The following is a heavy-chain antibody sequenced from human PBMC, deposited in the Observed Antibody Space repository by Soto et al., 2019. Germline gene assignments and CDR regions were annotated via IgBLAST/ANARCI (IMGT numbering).Heavy chain of an antibody. CDR1: GGSFSGYY. J-gene: IGHJ5*02. CDR2: INHSGST. V-gene: IGHV4-34*01. CDR3: ARGHDILTGPKPAPYNWFDH. D-gene: IGHD3-9*01. Sequence: QVQLQQWGAGLLKPSETLSLTCAVYGGSFSGYYWSWIRQPPGKGLEWIGEINHSGSTNYNPSLKSRVPRSVDTSKIQFSLKLSSVTAADTAVYYCARGHDILTGPKPAPYNWFDHWGQGTLVTVSS.